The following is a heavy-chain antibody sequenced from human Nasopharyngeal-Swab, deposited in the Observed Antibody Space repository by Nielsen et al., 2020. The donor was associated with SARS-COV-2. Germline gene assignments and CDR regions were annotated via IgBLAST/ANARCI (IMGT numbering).Heavy chain of an antibody. J-gene: IGHJ2*01. D-gene: IGHD3-3*01. CDR2: INHSGST. Sequence: SETLSLTCAVYGGSFSGYYWSWIRQPPGKGLEWIGEINHSGSTNYNPSLKSRVTISVDTSKNQFSLKLKSVTAADTAVYYCAGAILYTPKNYWYFDLWGRDTLVTVSS. CDR3: AGAILYTPKNYWYFDL. V-gene: IGHV4-34*01. CDR1: GGSFSGYY.